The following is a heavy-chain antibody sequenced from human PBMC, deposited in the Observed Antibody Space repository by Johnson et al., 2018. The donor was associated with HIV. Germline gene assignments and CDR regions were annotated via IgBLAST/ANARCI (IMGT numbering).Heavy chain of an antibody. J-gene: IGHJ3*02. CDR2: ISWNSGSI. Sequence: QLVESGGGLVQPGRSLRLSCAASGFTFDDYAMHWVRQAPGKGLEWVSGISWNSGSIGYADSVKGRFTISRDNAKNTLYLQMNSLRAEDTAVYYCARGGQLVAFDIWG. CDR3: ARGGQLVAFDI. V-gene: IGHV3-9*01. CDR1: GFTFDDYA. D-gene: IGHD6-6*01.